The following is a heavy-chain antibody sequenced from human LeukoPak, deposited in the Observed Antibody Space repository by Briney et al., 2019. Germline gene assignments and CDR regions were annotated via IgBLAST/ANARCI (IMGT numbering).Heavy chain of an antibody. CDR2: IYSGGST. V-gene: IGHV3-53*01. Sequence: GGSLRLSCAASGFIVYSNYMSWVRQAPGKGLEWVSVIYSGGSTYYAVSVKRRFTIYKDNSKNTLYLQMNSLRAEDTAVYYCATRLASMETWGQGILVTVS. CDR3: ATRLASMET. J-gene: IGHJ5*02. D-gene: IGHD3-9*01. CDR1: GFIVYSNY.